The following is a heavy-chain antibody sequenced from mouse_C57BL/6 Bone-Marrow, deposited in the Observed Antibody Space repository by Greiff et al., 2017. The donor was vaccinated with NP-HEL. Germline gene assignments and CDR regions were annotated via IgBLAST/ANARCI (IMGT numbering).Heavy chain of an antibody. D-gene: IGHD2-4*01. Sequence: LMESGAELVRPGSSVKLSCKDSYFAFMASAMHWVKQRPGHGLEWIGSFTMYSDATEYSENFKGKATLTANTSSSTAYMELSSLTSEDSAVYYCAGGIYYDLEAFAYWGQGTLVTVSA. J-gene: IGHJ3*01. CDR2: FTMYSDAT. CDR3: AGGIYYDLEAFAY. V-gene: IGHV1-49*01. CDR1: YFAFMASA.